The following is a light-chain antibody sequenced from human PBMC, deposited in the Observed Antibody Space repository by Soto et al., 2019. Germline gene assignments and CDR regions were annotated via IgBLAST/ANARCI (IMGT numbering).Light chain of an antibody. V-gene: IGKV1-17*01. Sequence: DIQMTQSPSSLSASVGDRVTITCRASQGIRNDLGWYQQKPGKAPTRLISGATNLESGVPSRFSGSGYGTEFTLSISSLQPEDLANYYCLQHYSYPWSFGQGTKVDIQ. CDR3: LQHYSYPWS. CDR1: QGIRND. CDR2: GAT. J-gene: IGKJ1*01.